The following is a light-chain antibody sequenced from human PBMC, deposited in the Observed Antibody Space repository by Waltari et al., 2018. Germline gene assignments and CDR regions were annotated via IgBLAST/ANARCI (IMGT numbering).Light chain of an antibody. V-gene: IGLV2-23*01. CDR1: ARDAGPSKF. CDR2: DGD. J-gene: IGLJ2*01. Sequence: QSALTQPASVSGSPGQSITFSCPGTARDAGPSKFVSWYQHHPGTAPKLIIYDGDKRPSGVSSRFSASKSGDTASLTISGLQSEDEADYYCCSYVGGAKVTFGGGTKVTVL. CDR3: CSYVGGAKVT.